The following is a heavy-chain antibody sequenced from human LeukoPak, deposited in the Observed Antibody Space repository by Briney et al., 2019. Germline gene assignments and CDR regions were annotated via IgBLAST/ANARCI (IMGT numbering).Heavy chain of an antibody. J-gene: IGHJ4*02. CDR2: IWYDGSNK. Sequence: GGSLRLSCAASGFTFSSYGMHWVRQAPGKGLEWVAVIWYDGSNKYYADSVKGRFTISRDNPKNTLYLQMNSLRAEDTAVYYCARDRYRYDILTGYQFDYWGQGTLVTVSS. CDR1: GFTFSSYG. CDR3: ARDRYRYDILTGYQFDY. V-gene: IGHV3-33*01. D-gene: IGHD3-9*01.